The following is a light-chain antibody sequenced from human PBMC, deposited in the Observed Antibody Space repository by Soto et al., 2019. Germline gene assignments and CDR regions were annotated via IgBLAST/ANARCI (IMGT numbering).Light chain of an antibody. CDR1: SSDVGNYIL. Sequence: QSALTQPASVSGSPGQSITISCTGTSSDVGNYILVSWYQQHPSKAPKLMIYEVTKRPSGVSDRFTCSKSGNTASLTISGLQADDEADYYGCSYAGGSTGVFGGGTKLTVL. V-gene: IGLV2-23*02. CDR2: EVT. J-gene: IGLJ3*02. CDR3: CSYAGGSTGV.